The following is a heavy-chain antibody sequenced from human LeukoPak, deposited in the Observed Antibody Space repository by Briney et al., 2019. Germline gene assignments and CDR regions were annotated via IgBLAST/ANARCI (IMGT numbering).Heavy chain of an antibody. Sequence: GGSLRLSCAASGFTVSSNYMSWVRQAPGKGLEWVSVIYSGGSTYYADSVKGRFTISRDNSKNTLYLQMNSLRAEDTAVYYCARDSFTYGSGSYRFYYYYGMDVWGQGTTVTVSS. J-gene: IGHJ6*02. CDR2: IYSGGST. V-gene: IGHV3-53*01. CDR3: ARDSFTYGSGSYRFYYYYGMDV. CDR1: GFTVSSNY. D-gene: IGHD3-10*01.